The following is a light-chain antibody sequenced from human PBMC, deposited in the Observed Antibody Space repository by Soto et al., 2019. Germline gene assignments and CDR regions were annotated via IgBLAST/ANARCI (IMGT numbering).Light chain of an antibody. Sequence: SYELTQPPSVSVAPGKTARITCGENNIGSKSVHWYQQKPGQAPVLVIYYDNDRPSGIPERFSGSNSGNTATLTISRVEAGDEGDYYCQVWDSSSDHVVFGGGTKLTVL. CDR2: YDN. V-gene: IGLV3-21*04. CDR3: QVWDSSSDHVV. CDR1: NIGSKS. J-gene: IGLJ2*01.